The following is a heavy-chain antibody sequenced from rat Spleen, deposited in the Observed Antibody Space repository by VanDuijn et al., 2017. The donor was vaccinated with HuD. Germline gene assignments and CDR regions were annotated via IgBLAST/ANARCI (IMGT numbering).Heavy chain of an antibody. Sequence: EVQLVESGGGLVQPGRSLKLSCVASGFTFSSYWMFWIRQAPGEGLEWLSSISPDGGSTYYPDSMKGRFTISRDNAENTVYLQMNSLRSEDTATYFCGKDMNYFSTYPFYLMGAWGQGTSVTVSS. CDR2: ISPDGGST. CDR3: GKDMNYFSTYPFYLMGA. V-gene: IGHV5-58*01. J-gene: IGHJ4*01. D-gene: IGHD1-2*01. CDR1: GFTFSSYW.